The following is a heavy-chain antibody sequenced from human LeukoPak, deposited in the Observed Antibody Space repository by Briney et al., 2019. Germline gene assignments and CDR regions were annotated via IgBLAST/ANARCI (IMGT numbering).Heavy chain of an antibody. D-gene: IGHD3-22*01. J-gene: IGHJ4*02. Sequence: PGGSLRLSCAASGFTFSSYSMNWVRQAPGKGLEWVSSISSSSSYIYYADSVKGRFTISRDNAKNSLYLQMNSLRAEDTAVYYCARAERYYYDSSPSYFDYWGQGTLVTVSS. CDR1: GFTFSSYS. V-gene: IGHV3-21*01. CDR3: ARAERYYYDSSPSYFDY. CDR2: ISSSSSYI.